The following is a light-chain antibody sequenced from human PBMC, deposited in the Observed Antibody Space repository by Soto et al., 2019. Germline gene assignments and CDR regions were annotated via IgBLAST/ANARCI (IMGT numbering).Light chain of an antibody. J-gene: IGKJ1*01. Sequence: EIVLTQSPGTLSLSPWERATLSCRASQSVSSTLAWYQQKPGQAPRFLIYGASSRATGIPDRFSGSGSGTDFTLTISRLEPEDFAVYYCQQYGRLPLTFGQGTKVEIK. CDR2: GAS. V-gene: IGKV3-20*01. CDR1: QSVSST. CDR3: QQYGRLPLT.